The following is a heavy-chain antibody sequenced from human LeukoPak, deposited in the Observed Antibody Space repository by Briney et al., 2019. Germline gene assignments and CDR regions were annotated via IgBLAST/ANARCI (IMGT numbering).Heavy chain of an antibody. CDR3: ANSSFA. CDR1: GFTFSSYA. J-gene: IGHJ4*02. V-gene: IGHV3-23*01. CDR2: ISDSGDRT. Sequence: PGGSLRLSCAASGFTFSSYALTWVRQAPGKGLEWVSSISDSGDRTHYADSVKGRFTISRVNSKNTLFLQMSNLRTEDTAVYYCANSSFAWGQGTLVTVSS.